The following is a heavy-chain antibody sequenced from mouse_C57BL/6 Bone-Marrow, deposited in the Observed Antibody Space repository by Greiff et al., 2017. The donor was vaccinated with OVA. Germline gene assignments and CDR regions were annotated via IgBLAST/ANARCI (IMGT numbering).Heavy chain of an antibody. D-gene: IGHD1-1*02. CDR3: TTNSMGWYFDV. V-gene: IGHV14-4*01. CDR2: IDPENGDT. J-gene: IGHJ1*03. Sequence: EVKLVESGAELVRPGASVMLSCTASGFNIKDDYMHWVKQRPEQGLEWIGWIDPENGDTEYASKFQGKATITADTSSNTAYLQLSSLTSEDTAVYYCTTNSMGWYFDVWGTGTTVTFSS. CDR1: GFNIKDDY.